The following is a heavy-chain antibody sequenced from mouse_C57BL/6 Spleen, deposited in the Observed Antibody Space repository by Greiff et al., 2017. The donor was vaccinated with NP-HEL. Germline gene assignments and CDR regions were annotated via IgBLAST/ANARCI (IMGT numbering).Heavy chain of an antibody. V-gene: IGHV1-69*01. CDR1: GYTFTSYW. CDR2: IDPSDSYT. J-gene: IGHJ3*01. D-gene: IGHD2-12*01. CDR3: AIRQGAY. Sequence: VQLQQPGAELVMPGASVKLSCKASGYTFTSYWMHWVKQRPGQGLEWIGEIDPSDSYTNYNQKFKGKSTLTVDKSSSTAYLQLSSLTSEDSAVYYCAIRQGAYWGKGTLVTVSA.